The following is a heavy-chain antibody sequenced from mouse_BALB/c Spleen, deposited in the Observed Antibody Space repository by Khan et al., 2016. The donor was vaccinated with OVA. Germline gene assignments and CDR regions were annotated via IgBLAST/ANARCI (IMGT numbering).Heavy chain of an antibody. CDR2: IWAGGST. D-gene: IGHD1-1*01. V-gene: IGHV2-9*02. CDR1: GFSLTSYG. J-gene: IGHJ3*01. CDR3: AKAFFYGAWFAY. Sequence: VQLQESGPGLVAPSQTLSITCTVSGFSLTSYGVHWVRQPPGKGLEWLGVIWAGGSTNHTSALMSRLSISKDKSKSQVFLKMNSLQTDDTAMYYCAKAFFYGAWFAYWGQGTLVTVSA.